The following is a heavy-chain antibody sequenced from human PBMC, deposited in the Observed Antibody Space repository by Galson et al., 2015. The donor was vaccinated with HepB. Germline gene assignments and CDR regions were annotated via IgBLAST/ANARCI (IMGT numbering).Heavy chain of an antibody. CDR2: ISDSGAGT. CDR3: ARQTVFNYMDV. D-gene: IGHD3-3*01. V-gene: IGHV3-23*01. CDR1: EFTFRTQA. Sequence: SLRLSCAVSEFTFRTQAMSWVRQAPGKGLEWVSTISDSGAGTYYADSVKGRFTISRDNSKNTMYLQMNSLRAEDTAVYYCARQTVFNYMDVWGKGTTVTVSS. J-gene: IGHJ6*03.